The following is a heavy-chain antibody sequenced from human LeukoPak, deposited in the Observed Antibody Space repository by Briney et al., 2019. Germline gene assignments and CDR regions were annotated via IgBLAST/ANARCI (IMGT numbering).Heavy chain of an antibody. J-gene: IGHJ6*03. V-gene: IGHV3-48*03. D-gene: IGHD1-26*01. CDR2: ISSSGSTI. Sequence: AGGSLRLSCAASGFTFSSYEVNWVRQAPGKGLEWVSYISSSGSTIYYADSVKGRFTISRDNAKNSLYLQMNSLRAEDTAVYYCARDRGSYYYYMDVWGKGPTVTVSS. CDR3: ARDRGSYYYYMDV. CDR1: GFTFSSYE.